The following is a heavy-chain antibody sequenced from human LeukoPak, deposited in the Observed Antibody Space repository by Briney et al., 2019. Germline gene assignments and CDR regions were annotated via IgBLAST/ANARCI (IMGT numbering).Heavy chain of an antibody. Sequence: SETLSLTCTVSGGSVSSGSYYWSWLRQPPGKGLEWIGYIYYSGSTNYNPSLKSRVTISVDTSKNQFSLKLSSVTAADTAVYYCARVDGYTILDYWGQGTLVTVSS. CDR3: ARVDGYTILDY. V-gene: IGHV4-61*01. J-gene: IGHJ4*02. CDR2: IYYSGST. D-gene: IGHD5-24*01. CDR1: GGSVSSGSYY.